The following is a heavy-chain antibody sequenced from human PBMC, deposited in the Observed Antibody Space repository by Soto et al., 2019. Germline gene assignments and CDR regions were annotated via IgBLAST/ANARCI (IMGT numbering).Heavy chain of an antibody. CDR3: TKLLWFGESPLPFDY. V-gene: IGHV3-49*03. D-gene: IGHD3-10*01. J-gene: IGHJ4*02. CDR2: IRSKAYGGTT. Sequence: GESLKISCTASGFTFGDYAMSWFRQAPGKGLEWVGFIRSKAYGGTTEYAASVKGRFTISRDDSKSIAYLQMNSLKTEDTAVYYCTKLLWFGESPLPFDYRGQGTLVTVSS. CDR1: GFTFGDYA.